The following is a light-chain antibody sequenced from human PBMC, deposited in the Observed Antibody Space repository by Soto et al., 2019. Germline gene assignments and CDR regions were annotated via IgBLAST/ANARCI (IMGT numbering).Light chain of an antibody. CDR3: LQDYNYPRT. V-gene: IGKV1-6*01. CDR1: QGIRND. CDR2: GAS. J-gene: IGKJ1*01. Sequence: AIRMTQSPSSLSASVGDRVTITCRARQGIRNDLGWYQQKPGKAPKVLIYGASSLQSGVPSRFSGSGSGTDFTLTISSLQPEDFATYYCLQDYNYPRTFGQGTKVEIK.